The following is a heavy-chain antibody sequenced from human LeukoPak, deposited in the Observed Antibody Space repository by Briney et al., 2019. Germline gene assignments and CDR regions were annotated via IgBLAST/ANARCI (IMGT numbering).Heavy chain of an antibody. D-gene: IGHD2-15*01. CDR1: TDSTNTYY. CDR2: IYHSGST. Sequence: SETLSPTCSVSTDSTNTYYWSWIRQSPGKGLEWIGHIYHSGSTDYNPSFKSRVTISIDTSKKEFSLKVTSVTVADTAMYYCVRLRWELLAPYFDHWGQGAFVIVS. J-gene: IGHJ4*02. V-gene: IGHV4-59*01. CDR3: VRLRWELLAPYFDH.